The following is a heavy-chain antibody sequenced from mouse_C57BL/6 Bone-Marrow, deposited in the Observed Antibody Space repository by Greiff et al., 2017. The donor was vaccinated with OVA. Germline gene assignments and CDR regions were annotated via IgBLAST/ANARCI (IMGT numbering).Heavy chain of an antibody. V-gene: IGHV1-82*01. CDR3: ATYGSSLFAY. CDR2: IYPGDGDT. J-gene: IGHJ3*01. Sequence: VQLQESGPELVKPGASVKISCKASGYAFSSSWMNWVKQRPGKGLEWIGRIYPGDGDTNYNGKFKGKATLTADKSSSTAYMQLSSLTSEDSAVYFCATYGSSLFAYWGQGTLVTVSA. D-gene: IGHD1-1*01. CDR1: GYAFSSSW.